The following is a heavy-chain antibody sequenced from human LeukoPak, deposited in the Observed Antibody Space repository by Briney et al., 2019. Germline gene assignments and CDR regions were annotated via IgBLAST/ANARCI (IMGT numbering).Heavy chain of an antibody. J-gene: IGHJ6*04. CDR1: GFTFSSYE. D-gene: IGHD3-10*02. CDR3: AELSITIIGCG. V-gene: IGHV3-48*03. Sequence: GGSLRLSCAASGFTFSSYEMNWVRQAPGKGLEWVSYISSSGSTIYYADSVKGRFTISRDNAKNSLYLQMKSLGAGDTAVYYCAELSITIIGCGWGKGTTVTISS. CDR2: ISSSGSTI.